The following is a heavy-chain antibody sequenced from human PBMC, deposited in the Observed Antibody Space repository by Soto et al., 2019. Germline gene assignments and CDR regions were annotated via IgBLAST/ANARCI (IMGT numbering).Heavy chain of an antibody. CDR2: ISSSSSYT. J-gene: IGHJ4*02. D-gene: IGHD3-9*01. CDR3: ASYYDILTGLDY. CDR1: GFTFSDYY. Sequence: GGSLRLSCAASGFTFSDYYMSWIRQAPGKGLEWVSYISSSSSYTNYADSVKGRFTISRDNAKNSLYLQMNSLRAEDTAAYYCASYYDILTGLDYWGQGTLVTVSS. V-gene: IGHV3-11*06.